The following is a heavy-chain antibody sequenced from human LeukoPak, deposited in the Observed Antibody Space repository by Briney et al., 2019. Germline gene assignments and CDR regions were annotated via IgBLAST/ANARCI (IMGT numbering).Heavy chain of an antibody. D-gene: IGHD2-2*01. Sequence: ASVKVSCKASGYTFIGYYMHWVRQAPGQGLEWTGWINPNSGGTNYAQKFQGRVTMTRDTSISTVYMELSRLRSDDTAVYYCARDSCSSTSCLSIDDYWGQGTLVTVSS. CDR1: GYTFIGYY. CDR3: ARDSCSSTSCLSIDDY. CDR2: INPNSGGT. V-gene: IGHV1-2*02. J-gene: IGHJ4*02.